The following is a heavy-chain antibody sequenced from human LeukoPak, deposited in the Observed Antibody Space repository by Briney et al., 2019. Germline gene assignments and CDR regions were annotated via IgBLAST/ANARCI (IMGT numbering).Heavy chain of an antibody. CDR3: ARKGCTGDCYRFDP. Sequence: ASVKVSCKASRYTFNTYGISWVRQAPGQRPEWMGWINTDNGNTKYAQKFQGRVTMTTDTSTSTAYMELSSLRSDDTAVYYCARKGCTGDCYRFDPWGQGTLVTVSS. CDR2: INTDNGNT. CDR1: RYTFNTYG. J-gene: IGHJ5*02. V-gene: IGHV1-18*01. D-gene: IGHD2-21*02.